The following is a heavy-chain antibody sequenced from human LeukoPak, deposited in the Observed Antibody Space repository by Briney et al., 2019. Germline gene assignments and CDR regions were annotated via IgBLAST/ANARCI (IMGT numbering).Heavy chain of an antibody. V-gene: IGHV1-2*02. CDR2: INPNSGGT. CDR1: GYTFTGYY. D-gene: IGHD6-6*01. Sequence: ASVKVSCKASGYTFTGYYMHWVRQAPGQGLEWMGWINPNSGGTNYAQKFQGRVTMTRDTSISTAYMELSRLRSDDTAVYYCARSAARSRANWFDPWGQGTLVTVSS. CDR3: ARSAARSRANWFDP. J-gene: IGHJ5*02.